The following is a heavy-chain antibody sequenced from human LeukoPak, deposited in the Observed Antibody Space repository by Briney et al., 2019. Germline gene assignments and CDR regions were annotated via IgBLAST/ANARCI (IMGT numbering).Heavy chain of an antibody. D-gene: IGHD2-15*01. CDR1: GYTFTGYY. CDR3: ARAGYCSGGSCYPAHFDY. V-gene: IGHV1-2*02. J-gene: IGHJ4*02. Sequence: ASVKVSCKASGYTFTGYYMHWVRQAPGQGLEWMGWISPNSGGTNYAQKFQGRVTMTRDTSISTAYMELSRLRSDDTAVYYCARAGYCSGGSCYPAHFDYWGQGPLVTVSS. CDR2: ISPNSGGT.